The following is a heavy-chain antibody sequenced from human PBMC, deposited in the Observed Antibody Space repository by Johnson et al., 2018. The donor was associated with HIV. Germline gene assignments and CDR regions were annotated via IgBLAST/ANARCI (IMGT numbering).Heavy chain of an antibody. CDR1: GFTFSNAW. J-gene: IGHJ3*02. CDR2: IKSKTDGGTT. Sequence: EVQLVESGGGLVQPGGSLRLSCAASGFTFSNAWMSWVRQAPGKGLEWVGRIKSKTDGGTTDYAAPVKGRFTISRDDSKNTLSLQMNSLKTEDKAVHYCTTPAAVGTAIRDADDAFYIWGQGTMVTVSS. CDR3: TTPAAVGTAIRDADDAFYI. V-gene: IGHV3-15*01. D-gene: IGHD2-21*02.